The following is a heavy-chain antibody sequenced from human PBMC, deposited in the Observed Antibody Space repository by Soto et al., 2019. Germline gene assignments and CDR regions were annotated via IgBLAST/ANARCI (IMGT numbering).Heavy chain of an antibody. CDR2: IMPIFGTA. V-gene: IGHV1-69*13. D-gene: IGHD2-2*02. Sequence: ASVKASCKASGGAFSSYAISWVRQSTEQGLEWMGGIMPIFGTANYAQKFQGRVTITADESTSTAYMELSSLRSEDTAVYYCARARGDIVVVPAAISASVGRYYYHYGMDVCAQGTTVTVSS. CDR3: ARARGDIVVVPAAISASVGRYYYHYGMDV. J-gene: IGHJ6*02. CDR1: GGAFSSYA.